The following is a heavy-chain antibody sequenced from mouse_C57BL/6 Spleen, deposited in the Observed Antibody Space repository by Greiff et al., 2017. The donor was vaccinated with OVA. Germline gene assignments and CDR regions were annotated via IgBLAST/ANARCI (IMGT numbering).Heavy chain of an antibody. J-gene: IGHJ4*01. CDR2: INPGSGGT. CDR3: ARCANWDGGYAMDY. D-gene: IGHD4-1*01. CDR1: GYAFTNYL. V-gene: IGHV1-54*01. Sequence: QVQLKESGAELVRPGTSVKVSCKASGYAFTNYLIEWVKQRPGQGLEWIGVINPGSGGTNYNEKFKGKATLTADKSSSTAYMQLSSLTSEDSAVYFCARCANWDGGYAMDYWGQGTSVTVSS.